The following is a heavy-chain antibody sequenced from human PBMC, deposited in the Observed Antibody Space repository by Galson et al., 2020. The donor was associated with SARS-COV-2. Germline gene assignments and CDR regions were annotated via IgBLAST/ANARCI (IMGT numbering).Heavy chain of an antibody. Sequence: GESLKISCRPSGYSFFSHYISWVRQMPGKGLEWMATVNPVDSSAHYSPSFQGLVTVSADRTVTTAYLQWDSLKASDSAMYFCARHQYQLLPTDTFDVWGQGTMVTVSS. CDR3: ARHQYQLLPTDTFDV. J-gene: IGHJ3*01. V-gene: IGHV5-10-1*01. CDR2: VNPVDSSA. D-gene: IGHD2-15*01. CDR1: GYSFFSHY.